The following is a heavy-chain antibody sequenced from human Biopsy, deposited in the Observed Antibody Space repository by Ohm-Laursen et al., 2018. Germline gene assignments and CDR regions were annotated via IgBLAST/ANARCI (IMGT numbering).Heavy chain of an antibody. V-gene: IGHV3-48*01. D-gene: IGHD1/OR15-1a*01. CDR2: ISSGSSPI. CDR1: EFTFSTYS. Sequence: SLRLSCAASEFTFSTYSMNWVRQAPGKGLEWVSFISSGSSPIYYADSVKGRFTISRDDAKNSLYLQMNSLRAEDTAVYYCARGRTGGWGQGTLVTVSS. J-gene: IGHJ4*02. CDR3: ARGRTGG.